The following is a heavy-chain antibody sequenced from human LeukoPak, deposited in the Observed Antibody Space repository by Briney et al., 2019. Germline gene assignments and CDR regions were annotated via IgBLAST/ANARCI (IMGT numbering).Heavy chain of an antibody. CDR1: GGSFSGYY. CDR2: INHSGST. V-gene: IGHV4-34*01. D-gene: IGHD1-1*01. CDR3: AGGENAGDWFDP. Sequence: SETLSLTCAVYGGSFSGYYWSWIRQPPGKGLEWIGEINHSGSTNYNPSLKSRVTISVDTSKNQLSLKLSSVTAADTAVYYCAGGENAGDWFDPWGQGTLVTVSS. J-gene: IGHJ5*02.